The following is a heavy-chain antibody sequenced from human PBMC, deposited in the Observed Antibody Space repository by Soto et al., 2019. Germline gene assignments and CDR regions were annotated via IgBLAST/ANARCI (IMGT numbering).Heavy chain of an antibody. Sequence: ASVKVSCKASGYTFSSHYMHWVRQAPGQGLECMGIIDPSGGSTAYAQKFQGRVTMTSDTSTSTVFMELSSLRSEDTAVYYCARGGASTDYYSSRGGERNAFDIWGQ. D-gene: IGHD3-22*01. CDR2: IDPSGGST. CDR1: GYTFSSHY. J-gene: IGHJ3*02. CDR3: ARGGASTDYYSSRGGERNAFDI. V-gene: IGHV1-46*03.